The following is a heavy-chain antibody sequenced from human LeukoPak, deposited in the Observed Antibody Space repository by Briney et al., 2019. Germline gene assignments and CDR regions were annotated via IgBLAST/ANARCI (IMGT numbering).Heavy chain of an antibody. CDR3: ARDGYCSSTSCYDQTYYYHYYYGMDV. J-gene: IGHJ6*02. D-gene: IGHD2-2*01. CDR1: GYTFTSYG. CDR2: ISAYNGNT. V-gene: IGHV1-18*01. Sequence: ASVKVSCKASGYTFTSYGISWVRQAPGQGLEWMGWISAYNGNTNYAQKLQGRVTMTTDTSTSTAYMELRSLRSDDTAVYYCARDGYCSSTSCYDQTYYYHYYYGMDVWGQGTTVTVSS.